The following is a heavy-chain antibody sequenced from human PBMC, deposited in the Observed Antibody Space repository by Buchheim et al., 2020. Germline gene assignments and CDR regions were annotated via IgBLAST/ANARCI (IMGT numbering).Heavy chain of an antibody. CDR1: GGSISSYY. D-gene: IGHD2-2*02. CDR3: ARGYCSSTSCYNRVGPYNWFDP. Sequence: QVQLQESGPGLVKPSETLSLTCTVSGGSISSYYWSWIRQPPGKGLEWIGYIYYSGSTNYNPSLKSRVTISVDTSKNQFSLKLSSVTAADTAVYYCARGYCSSTSCYNRVGPYNWFDPWGQGTL. J-gene: IGHJ5*02. V-gene: IGHV4-59*12. CDR2: IYYSGST.